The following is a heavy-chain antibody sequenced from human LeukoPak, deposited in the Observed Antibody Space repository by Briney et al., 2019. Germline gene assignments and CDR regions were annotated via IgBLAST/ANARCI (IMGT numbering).Heavy chain of an antibody. Sequence: GGSLRLSCAASGFTFSSYWMHWVRQAPGKGLLRVSRIDTDGSFTSYADSVKGRFTISRDNAKNTLYLQMNSLRAEDTAVYYCARLIRSSNAFDIWGQGTMVTVSS. CDR1: GFTFSSYW. V-gene: IGHV3-74*01. J-gene: IGHJ3*02. CDR2: IDTDGSFT. D-gene: IGHD2-8*01. CDR3: ARLIRSSNAFDI.